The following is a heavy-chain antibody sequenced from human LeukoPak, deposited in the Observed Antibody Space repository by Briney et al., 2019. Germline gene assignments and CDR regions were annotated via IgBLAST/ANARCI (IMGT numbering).Heavy chain of an antibody. CDR1: GGTFSSYA. Sequence: GSSVKVSCKASGGTFSSYAISWVRQAPGQGLEWMGGIIPIFGTANYAQKFRGRVTITADESTSTAYMELSSLRSEDTAVYYCARAHYYYGSGSYCDYWGQGTLVTVSS. CDR2: IIPIFGTA. CDR3: ARAHYYYGSGSYCDY. D-gene: IGHD3-10*01. V-gene: IGHV1-69*01. J-gene: IGHJ4*02.